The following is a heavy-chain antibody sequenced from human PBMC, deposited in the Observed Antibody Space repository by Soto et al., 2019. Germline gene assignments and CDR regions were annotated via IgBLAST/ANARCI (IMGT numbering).Heavy chain of an antibody. V-gene: IGHV3-23*01. CDR3: AKFFVETGGSSGWPWTFHY. Sequence: EVQLLESGGGLVQPGRSLRLSCAASGFTFSSYAMSWVRQAPGKGLEWVSAISGSGGTTYYAASVKGRITISRDNSKNTLFLQMNSLRAEDTAVYYCAKFFVETGGSSGWPWTFHYWGQGTLVTVSS. CDR1: GFTFSSYA. D-gene: IGHD6-25*01. J-gene: IGHJ4*02. CDR2: ISGSGGTT.